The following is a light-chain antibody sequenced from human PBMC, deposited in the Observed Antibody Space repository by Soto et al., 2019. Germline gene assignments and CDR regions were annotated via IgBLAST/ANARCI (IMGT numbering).Light chain of an antibody. CDR3: SSYTSSSTLGYV. Sequence: QSVLTQPASVSGSPGQSITISCTGTSSDVGGYNYVSWYQQHPGKATKLMIYDVSNRPSGVSNRFSGSKSGNTASLTISGLQAEDEADYYCSSYTSSSTLGYVFGTGTRSPS. V-gene: IGLV2-14*01. J-gene: IGLJ1*01. CDR2: DVS. CDR1: SSDVGGYNY.